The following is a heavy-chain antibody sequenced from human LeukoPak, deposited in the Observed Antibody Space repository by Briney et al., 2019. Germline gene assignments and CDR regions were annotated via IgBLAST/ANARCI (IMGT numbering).Heavy chain of an antibody. V-gene: IGHV3-66*02. CDR2: IYSGGST. D-gene: IGHD2-8*02. J-gene: IGHJ4*02. Sequence: GSLRLSCAASGFTVSTNYMSWVRQAPGKGLEWVSAIYSGGSTYYADSVQGGVTISRDNSKNMLYLQMNSLRGDDTAVYHCARSLSGGEWDYWGQGTLVTVSS. CDR1: GFTVSTNY. CDR3: ARSLSGGEWDY.